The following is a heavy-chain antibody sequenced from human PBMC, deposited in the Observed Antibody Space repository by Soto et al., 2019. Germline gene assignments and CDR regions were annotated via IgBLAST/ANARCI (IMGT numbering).Heavy chain of an antibody. V-gene: IGHV1-2*04. CDR3: ARGDSTDCSNGVCSFFYNHDMDV. CDR1: GYSFTDYH. J-gene: IGHJ6*02. D-gene: IGHD2-8*01. CDR2: INPKSGGT. Sequence: ASVKVSCKASGYSFTDYHIHWVRQAPGQGLEWLGRINPKSGGTSTAQKFQGWVTMTTDTSISTVSMELTRLTSDDTALYYCARGDSTDCSNGVCSFFYNHDMDVWGQGTTVTVSS.